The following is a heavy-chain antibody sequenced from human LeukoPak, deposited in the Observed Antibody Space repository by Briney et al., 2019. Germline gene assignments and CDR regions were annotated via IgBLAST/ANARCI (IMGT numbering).Heavy chain of an antibody. CDR3: ARDRGSHPTWELSGFDY. D-gene: IGHD1-26*01. J-gene: IGHJ4*02. V-gene: IGHV3-15*01. Sequence: GGSLRLSCAASGFTFSNAWMSWVRQAPGKGLEWVGRIKSKTDGGTTDYAAPVKGRFTISRDDSKNTLYLQINSLRAEDTAVYYCARDRGSHPTWELSGFDYWGQGTLVTVSS. CDR2: IKSKTDGGTT. CDR1: GFTFSNAW.